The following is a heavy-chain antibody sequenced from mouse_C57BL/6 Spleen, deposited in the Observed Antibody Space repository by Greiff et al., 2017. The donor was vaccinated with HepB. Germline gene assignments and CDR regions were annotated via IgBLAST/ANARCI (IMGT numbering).Heavy chain of an antibody. V-gene: IGHV10-3*01. D-gene: IGHD2-12*01. CDR1: GFTFNTYA. CDR3: VRDPPGCYYDAMDY. CDR2: IRSKSSNYAT. J-gene: IGHJ4*01. Sequence: EVQRVESGGGLVQPKGSLKLSCAASGFTFNTYAMHWVRQAPGKGLEWVARIRSKSSNYATYYADSVKDRFTISRDDSQSMLYLQMNNLKTEDTAMYYFVRDPPGCYYDAMDYWGQGTSVTVSS.